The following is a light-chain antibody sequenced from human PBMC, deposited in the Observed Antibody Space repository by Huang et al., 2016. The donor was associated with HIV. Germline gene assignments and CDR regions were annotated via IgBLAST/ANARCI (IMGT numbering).Light chain of an antibody. CDR3: QQSYSTLIT. CDR1: QSIDGY. V-gene: IGKV1-39*01. Sequence: IQMTQSPSSLSASVGDRVTITCRASQSIDGYLNWYQQKPGKAPKLIISSASTLHTGVPPRFSGSGSGTDYTLIIDNLQPDDFATYFCQQSYSTLITFGQGSRLDTK. CDR2: SAS. J-gene: IGKJ5*01.